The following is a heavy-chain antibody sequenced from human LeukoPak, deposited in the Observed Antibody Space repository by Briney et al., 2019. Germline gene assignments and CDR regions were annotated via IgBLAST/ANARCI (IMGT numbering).Heavy chain of an antibody. D-gene: IGHD5-18*01. CDR1: GGSFSGYY. Sequence: PSETLSLTCAVYGGSFSGYYWSWIRQPPGKGLEWIGEINHSGSTNYNPSLKSRVTISVDTSKNQFSLKLSSVTAADTAVYYCARRRGYSYGYTLVTLGSGHVYYFDYWGQGTLVTVSS. V-gene: IGHV4-34*01. CDR3: ARRRGYSYGYTLVTLGSGHVYYFDY. J-gene: IGHJ4*02. CDR2: INHSGST.